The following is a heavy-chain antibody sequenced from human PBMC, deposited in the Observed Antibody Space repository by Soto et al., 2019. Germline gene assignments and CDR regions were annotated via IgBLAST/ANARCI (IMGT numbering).Heavy chain of an antibody. CDR2: IYQTGTT. CDR3: ARRIALSGTAGAPGD. V-gene: IGHV4-4*02. J-gene: IGHJ4*02. Sequence: QVQLQESGPGLVKPSGTLSLTCGVSRGSVSSNNWWTWVRQPPGKGLEWIGEIYQTGTTNYNPSLQSRVTISLDKSNNHCSLKLNSVTAADTAVYYCARRIALSGTAGAPGDWCQGTLVIVSS. CDR1: RGSVSSNNW. D-gene: IGHD6-19*01.